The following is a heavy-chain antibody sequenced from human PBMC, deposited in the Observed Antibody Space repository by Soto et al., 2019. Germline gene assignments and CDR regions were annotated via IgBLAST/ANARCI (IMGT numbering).Heavy chain of an antibody. D-gene: IGHD6-6*01. Sequence: KPXGTLCLTGTVSGGSMSSHSWSWIRQPPGKGLEWIGCMHYSGGTNYNPSLKSRVTMSVDTSKNQFSLKLSSVSAADTAMYYCARDLGYSSSSLGWFDPWGQGTLVTVSS. CDR1: GGSMSSHS. CDR3: ARDLGYSSSSLGWFDP. CDR2: MHYSGGT. V-gene: IGHV4-59*11. J-gene: IGHJ5*02.